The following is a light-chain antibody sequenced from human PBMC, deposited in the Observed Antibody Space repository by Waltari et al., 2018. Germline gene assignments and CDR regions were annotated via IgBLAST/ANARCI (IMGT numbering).Light chain of an antibody. Sequence: QSALTQPASVSGSPGQSITISCSGTSSDVGSYNLVSWYQHHPGKAPKLIIFEVSKRPAGVSYRFSASKSGNTASLTVSGLQAEDEADYYCCSYGSSSSWVFGGGTKLTVL. CDR1: SSDVGSYNL. J-gene: IGLJ3*02. V-gene: IGLV2-23*02. CDR2: EVS. CDR3: CSYGSSSSWV.